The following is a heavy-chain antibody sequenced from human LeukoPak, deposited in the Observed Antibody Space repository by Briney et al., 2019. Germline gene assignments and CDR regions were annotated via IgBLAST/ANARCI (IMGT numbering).Heavy chain of an antibody. CDR3: ASLTSSSWYRVFDY. D-gene: IGHD6-13*01. Sequence: SETLSLTCAVYGGSFSGYYWSWIRQPPGKGLEWIGEINHSGSTNYNPSLKSRVTISVDTSKNQFSLKLSSVTAADTAVYYCASLTSSSWYRVFDYWGQGTLVTVSS. CDR2: INHSGST. CDR1: GGSFSGYY. J-gene: IGHJ4*02. V-gene: IGHV4-34*01.